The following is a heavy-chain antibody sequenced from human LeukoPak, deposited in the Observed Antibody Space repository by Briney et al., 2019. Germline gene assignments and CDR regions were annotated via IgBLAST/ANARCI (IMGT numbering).Heavy chain of an antibody. V-gene: IGHV4-38-2*01. J-gene: IGHJ6*03. Sequence: SETLSLTCAVSGYSISSGYYWGWIRQPPGKGREWIGSIYHSGSTYYNPSLKSRVTISVDTSKNQFSLKLSSVTAADTAVYYCVATMNLDYYYMDVWGKGTTVTVSS. CDR1: GYSISSGYY. D-gene: IGHD3-22*01. CDR2: IYHSGST. CDR3: VATMNLDYYYMDV.